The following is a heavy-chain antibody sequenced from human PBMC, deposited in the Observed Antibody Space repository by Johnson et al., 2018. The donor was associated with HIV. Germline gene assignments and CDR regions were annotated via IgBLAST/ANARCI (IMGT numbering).Heavy chain of an antibody. CDR2: ISYDGSNE. V-gene: IGHV3-30*03. CDR1: SNY. J-gene: IGHJ3*02. D-gene: IGHD2-2*01. Sequence: SNYMSWVRQAPGKGLEWVAVISYDGSNEYYADPVKGRFTLSRDNSKNTLYLQLSSLRTEDTAVFYCARGGVVHDAFDMWGQGTMVTVSS. CDR3: ARGGVVHDAFDM.